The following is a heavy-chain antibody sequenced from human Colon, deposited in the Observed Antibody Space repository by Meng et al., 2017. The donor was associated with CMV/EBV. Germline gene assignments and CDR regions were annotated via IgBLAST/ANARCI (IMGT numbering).Heavy chain of an antibody. V-gene: IGHV2-5*02. J-gene: IGHJ4*02. CDR1: GFSLDSHGVG. CDR3: SRRRTSIPFDY. D-gene: IGHD2-21*01. CDR2: IYWDDDK. Sequence: QITLKESGPTLVKPTQTLTLTCTFSGFSLDSHGVGVGWIRQPPGKAPEWVALIYWDDDKRYSPSLENRLTITKDTSKNQVVLTMTDMSPMDTATYFCSRRRTSIPFDYWGQGILVTVSS.